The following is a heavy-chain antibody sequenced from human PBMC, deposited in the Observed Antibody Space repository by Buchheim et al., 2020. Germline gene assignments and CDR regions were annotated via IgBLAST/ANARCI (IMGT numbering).Heavy chain of an antibody. D-gene: IGHD6-19*01. Sequence: QVQLVESGGGVVQPGRSLRLSCAASGFTFSSYAMHWVRQAPGKGLEGVAVISYDGSNKYYADSVKGRFTISRDNSKNTLYLQMNSLRAEDTAVYYCARSNGTQWLVIFDYWGQGTL. CDR1: GFTFSSYA. J-gene: IGHJ4*02. CDR2: ISYDGSNK. V-gene: IGHV3-30*04. CDR3: ARSNGTQWLVIFDY.